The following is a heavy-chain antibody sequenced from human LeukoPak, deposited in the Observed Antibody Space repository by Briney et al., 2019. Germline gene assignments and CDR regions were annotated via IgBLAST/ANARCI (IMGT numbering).Heavy chain of an antibody. V-gene: IGHV4-34*01. J-gene: IGHJ4*02. D-gene: IGHD3-10*01. CDR2: INHSGST. CDR1: GGSFSGYY. CDR3: ARSHLLWCGEFGGPHY. Sequence: SETLSPTCAVHGGSFSGYYWSWIRQPPGKGLEWIGEINHSGSTNYNPSLKSRVTISLHTSKHQFSLKLSSVTAADTAVYYCARSHLLWCGEFGGPHYWGQGTLVTVSS.